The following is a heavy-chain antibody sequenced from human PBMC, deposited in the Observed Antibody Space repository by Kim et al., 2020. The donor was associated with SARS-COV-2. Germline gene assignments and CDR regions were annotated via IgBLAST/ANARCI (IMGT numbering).Heavy chain of an antibody. Sequence: VKGRFTISRDNSNNTLYLQMNSLRAEDTPVYYCPKVHSAFSVRDSRHFDYWGQGTLVTVSS. J-gene: IGHJ4*02. D-gene: IGHD2-21*02. V-gene: IGHV3-23*01. CDR3: PKVHSAFSVRDSRHFDY.